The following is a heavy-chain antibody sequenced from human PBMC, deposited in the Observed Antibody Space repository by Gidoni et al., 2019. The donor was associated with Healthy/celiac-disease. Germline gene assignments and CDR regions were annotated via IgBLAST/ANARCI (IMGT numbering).Heavy chain of an antibody. CDR1: VYTFTSYA. CDR3: ARDAGEPGSNWFDP. V-gene: IGHV1-3*01. Sequence: QVQLVQSGAEVKKPGASVKVSCKASVYTFTSYAMHWGRQAPGQRLEWMGWINAGNGNTKYSQKFQGRVTITRDTSASTAYMELSSLRSEDTAVYYCARDAGEPGSNWFDPWGQGTLVTVSS. J-gene: IGHJ5*02. CDR2: INAGNGNT. D-gene: IGHD1-26*01.